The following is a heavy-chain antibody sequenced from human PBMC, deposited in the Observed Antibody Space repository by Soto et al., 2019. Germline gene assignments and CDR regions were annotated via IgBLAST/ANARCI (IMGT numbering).Heavy chain of an antibody. CDR3: ARGVVGSFYHHSCLDV. Sequence: QVQLQQWGIGLLKPSETLSLTCAIYGGSFSGYYWTWIRQPPGKGLEWIGEINHSGSTNYNPSLKRRVTISIDTSKSLFSLKLSSVTAADTAVFYCARGVVGSFYHHSCLDVWGQGTTVTVSS. J-gene: IGHJ6*02. D-gene: IGHD1-26*01. V-gene: IGHV4-34*01. CDR2: INHSGST. CDR1: GGSFSGYY.